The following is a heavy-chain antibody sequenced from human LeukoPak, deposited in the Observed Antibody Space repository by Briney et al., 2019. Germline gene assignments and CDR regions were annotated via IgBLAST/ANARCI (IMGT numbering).Heavy chain of an antibody. D-gene: IGHD6-13*01. V-gene: IGHV4-34*01. CDR3: ARVIFNIAAGFDY. J-gene: IGHJ4*02. CDR1: GGSFSGYY. Sequence: SETLSLTCPVYGGSFSGYYWSWIRQPPRKGLEWVGEINHSGSTNYNPCPKGEATIPVEKPKNQFSLKRTAVNAADPAGYTCARVIFNIAAGFDYWGQGTLVTVSS. CDR2: INHSGST.